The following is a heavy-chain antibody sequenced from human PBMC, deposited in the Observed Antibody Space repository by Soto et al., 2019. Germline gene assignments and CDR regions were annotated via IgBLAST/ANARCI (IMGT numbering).Heavy chain of an antibody. CDR1: GGTFSSYT. V-gene: IGHV1-69*02. CDR2: IIPILGIA. J-gene: IGHJ5*02. D-gene: IGHD2-21*01. CDR3: ARAGAYCGGDCRTNWFDT. Sequence: SVKVSCKASGGTFSSYTISWVRQAPGQGLEWMGRIIPILGIANYAQKFQGRVTITADKSTSTAYMELSSLRSEDTAVYYCARAGAYCGGDCRTNWFDTWGQGTLVTVSS.